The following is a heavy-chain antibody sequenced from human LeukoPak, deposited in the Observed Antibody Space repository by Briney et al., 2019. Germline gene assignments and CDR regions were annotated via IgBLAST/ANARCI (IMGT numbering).Heavy chain of an antibody. CDR1: GFTVSSNY. CDR3: ARDINYYDSSGPTT. V-gene: IGHV3-66*01. D-gene: IGHD3-22*01. J-gene: IGHJ5*02. CDR2: IYSGGST. Sequence: GGSLRLSCAASGFTVSSNYMSWVRQAPGKGLEWVSVIYSGGSTYYADSVKGRFTISRDNSKNTLYLQMNSLRAEDTAVYYCARDINYYDSSGPTTWGQGTLVTVSS.